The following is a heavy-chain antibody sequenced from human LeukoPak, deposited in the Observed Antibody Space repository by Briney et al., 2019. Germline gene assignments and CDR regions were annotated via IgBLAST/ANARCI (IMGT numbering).Heavy chain of an antibody. Sequence: GGTLRLSCAASGFTFSTYGMNWVRKAPGKGLEWVSAISGSGGSTYYADSVKGRFTISRDNSKNTLYLQMNSLRAEDTAVYYCTTDLIVVVITPSWGQGTLVTVSS. CDR2: ISGSGGST. V-gene: IGHV3-23*01. CDR3: TTDLIVVVITPS. J-gene: IGHJ5*02. D-gene: IGHD3-22*01. CDR1: GFTFSTYG.